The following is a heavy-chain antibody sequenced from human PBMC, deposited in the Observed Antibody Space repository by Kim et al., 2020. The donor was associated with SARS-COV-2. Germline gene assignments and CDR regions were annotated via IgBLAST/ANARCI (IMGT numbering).Heavy chain of an antibody. CDR2: IKQDGSEK. D-gene: IGHD3-22*01. Sequence: GGSLRLSCAASGFTFSSYWMSCVRQAPGKGLEWVANIKQDGSEKYYVDSVKGRFTISRDNAKNSLYLQMNSLRAEDTAVYYCSRGSHYYDSSGYYTLDYWGQGTLVTVSS. J-gene: IGHJ4*02. CDR1: GFTFSSYW. CDR3: SRGSHYYDSSGYYTLDY. V-gene: IGHV3-7*03.